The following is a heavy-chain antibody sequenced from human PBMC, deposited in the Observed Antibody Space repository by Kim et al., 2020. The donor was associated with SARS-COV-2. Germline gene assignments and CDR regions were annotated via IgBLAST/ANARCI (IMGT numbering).Heavy chain of an antibody. Sequence: SVKVSCKASGFTFTSSAVQWVRQARGQRLEWIGWIVVGSGNTNYAQKFQERVTITRDMSTSTAYMELSSLRSEDTAVYYCAAGYCSSTSCHRGPYYYGMDVWAKGPRSPSP. D-gene: IGHD2-2*01. CDR2: IVVGSGNT. CDR1: GFTFTSSA. V-gene: IGHV1-58*01. J-gene: IGHJ6*02. CDR3: AAGYCSSTSCHRGPYYYGMDV.